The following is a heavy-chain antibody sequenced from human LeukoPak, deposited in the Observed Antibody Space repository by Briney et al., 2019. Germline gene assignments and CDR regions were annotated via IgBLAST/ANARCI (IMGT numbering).Heavy chain of an antibody. Sequence: PSETLSLTCTVSGYSISSGYYWGWIRQPPGKGLEWIGSIYHSGSTYYNPSLKSRVTISVDTSKNQFSLKLSSVTAADTAVYYCARDWVLSGSYLDHFDYWGQGTLVTVSS. CDR2: IYHSGST. CDR1: GYSISSGYY. D-gene: IGHD1-26*01. CDR3: ARDWVLSGSYLDHFDY. V-gene: IGHV4-38-2*02. J-gene: IGHJ4*02.